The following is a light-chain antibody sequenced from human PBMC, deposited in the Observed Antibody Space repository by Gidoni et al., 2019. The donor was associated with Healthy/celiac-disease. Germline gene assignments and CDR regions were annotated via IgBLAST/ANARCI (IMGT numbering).Light chain of an antibody. CDR1: KLGDKY. V-gene: IGLV3-1*01. CDR2: QDS. Sequence: SYELTQTPSVSVSPGQKASITCTGDKLGDKYAFWYKQTPGQSHVLVIYQDSKRPSGIPERVSGSTSGNTATLTISGTQAMDEADYYCQACDSSTPVVFGGGTKLTVL. CDR3: QACDSSTPVV. J-gene: IGLJ2*01.